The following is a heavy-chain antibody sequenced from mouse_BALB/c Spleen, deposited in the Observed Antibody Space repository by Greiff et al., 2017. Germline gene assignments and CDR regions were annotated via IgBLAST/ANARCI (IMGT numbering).Heavy chain of an antibody. CDR3: ARGERVDY. J-gene: IGHJ2*01. Sequence: QVQLQQPGAELVKPGASVKLSCKASGYTFTSYWMHWVKQRPGQGLEWIGEIDPSDSYTNYNQKFKGKATLTVDKSSSTAYMQLSSLTSEDSAVYYCARGERVDYGGQGTTLTVSS. CDR2: IDPSDSYT. V-gene: IGHV1-69*02. CDR1: GYTFTSYW.